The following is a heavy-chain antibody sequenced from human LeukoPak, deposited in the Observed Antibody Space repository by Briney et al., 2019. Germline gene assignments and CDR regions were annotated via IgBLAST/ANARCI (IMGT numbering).Heavy chain of an antibody. CDR1: GFTFSSYA. J-gene: IGHJ4*02. D-gene: IGHD7-27*01. CDR3: ARDENWGSTHY. V-gene: IGHV3-30-3*01. CDR2: ISYDGSNK. Sequence: PGGSLRLSCAASGFTFSSYAMHWVRQAPGKGLEWVAVISYDGSNKYYADSVKGRFTISRDNSKNTLYLQMNSLRAEDTAVYYCARDENWGSTHYWGQGTLVTVSS.